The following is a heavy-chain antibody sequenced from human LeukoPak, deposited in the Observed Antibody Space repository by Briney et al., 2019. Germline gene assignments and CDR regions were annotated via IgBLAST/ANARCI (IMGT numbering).Heavy chain of an antibody. CDR1: GFTFSSFA. J-gene: IGHJ4*02. CDR2: ISYDGSNK. V-gene: IGHV3-30*04. D-gene: IGHD2-2*02. CDR3: ARGVGYCSSTSCYNLDY. Sequence: GGSLRLSCAASGFTFSSFAMHWVRQAPGKGLEWVAVISYDGSNKYYADSVKGRFTISRDNSKNTLFVQMNSLRAEDTAVYYCARGVGYCSSTSCYNLDYWGQGTLVTVSS.